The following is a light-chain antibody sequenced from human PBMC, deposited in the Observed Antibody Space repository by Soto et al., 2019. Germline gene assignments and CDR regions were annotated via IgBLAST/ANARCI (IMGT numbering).Light chain of an antibody. V-gene: IGKV1-5*01. Sequence: DIQMTQSPSALSASVGDRVTITCRASQNISTWLAWFQQKPGKAPNLLIYDASSLQSGVPSRFSGSGSGTQFTLTISSLQPDDFATYFCQQYNSSPLTFGGGTKVDI. CDR3: QQYNSSPLT. CDR2: DAS. J-gene: IGKJ4*01. CDR1: QNISTW.